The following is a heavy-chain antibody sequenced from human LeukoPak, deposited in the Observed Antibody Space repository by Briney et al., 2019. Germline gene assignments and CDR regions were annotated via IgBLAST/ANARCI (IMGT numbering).Heavy chain of an antibody. CDR2: THYRHKRYN. Sequence: SQTLSLTCAISVDRVSSHSAAWNWIRQSPSRGLEWLGRTHYRHKRYNDYAVSVKSLRTINPDTSKNQFSLQLNSVTPEDTAVYYCARVAQVLGGVAATLQATNLDYWGQGTLVTVSS. J-gene: IGHJ4*02. CDR3: ARVAQVLGGVAATLQATNLDY. D-gene: IGHD2-15*01. V-gene: IGHV6-1*03. CDR1: VDRVSSHSAA.